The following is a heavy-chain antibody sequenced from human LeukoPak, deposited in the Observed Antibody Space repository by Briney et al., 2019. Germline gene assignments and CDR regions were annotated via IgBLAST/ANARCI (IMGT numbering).Heavy chain of an antibody. V-gene: IGHV4-59*01. CDR3: ARPLNWNDVAPDI. D-gene: IGHD1-1*01. Sequence: SETLSLTCTVSGGSISSYYCSWIRQPPGKGLEWMGYIYYSGSTNYNPSLKSRVTISVDTSKNQFSLKLSSVTAADTAVYYCARPLNWNDVAPDIWGQGTMVTVSS. J-gene: IGHJ3*02. CDR1: GGSISSYY. CDR2: IYYSGST.